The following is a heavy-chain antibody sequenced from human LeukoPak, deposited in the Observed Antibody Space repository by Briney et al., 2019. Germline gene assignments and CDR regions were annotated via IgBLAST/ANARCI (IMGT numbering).Heavy chain of an antibody. CDR1: RFTFSSDG. CDR3: AISGGYWAWGH. V-gene: IGHV3-23*01. D-gene: IGHD1-26*01. J-gene: IGHJ4*02. Sequence: PGGSLRLSCAAPRFTFSSDGMSWGRQAPGRGLEWVSAISGSGAITYYADSVKGRFTISRDNSKNTLYLQMNSLRAEDTAVYYCAISGGYWAWGHWGQGTLVTVSS. CDR2: ISGSGAIT.